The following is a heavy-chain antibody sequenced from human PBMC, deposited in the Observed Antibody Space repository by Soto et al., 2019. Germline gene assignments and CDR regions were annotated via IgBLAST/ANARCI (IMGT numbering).Heavy chain of an antibody. V-gene: IGHV1-8*01. D-gene: IGHD1-26*01. CDR1: GYTFTGYD. CDR3: AVEKVGTTGIDF. CDR2: MNPNSGNT. Sequence: QAQLVQSGAEVKKPGASVKVSCKASGYTFTGYDINWVRQATGQGLEWMGWMNPNSGNTGYAQNFQGTVTMPRDNSITTAYMKLTSLRHDDSAVYYCAVEKVGTTGIDFWGQGTLVTVSS. J-gene: IGHJ4*02.